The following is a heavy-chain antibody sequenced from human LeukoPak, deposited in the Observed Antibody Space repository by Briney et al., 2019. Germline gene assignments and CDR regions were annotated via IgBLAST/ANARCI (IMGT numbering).Heavy chain of an antibody. J-gene: IGHJ4*02. CDR1: GFTSSSYW. D-gene: IGHD1-14*01. CDR2: IKQDGSEQ. V-gene: IGHV3-7*01. CDR3: ARLRTGSFDY. Sequence: GGSLRLSCAASGFTSSSYWMSWVRQAPGKGPEWAASIKQDGSEQYYVDSVKGRFTISRDNAKNSLYLQMSSLRVEDTAVYYCARLRTGSFDYWGLGTLVTVSS.